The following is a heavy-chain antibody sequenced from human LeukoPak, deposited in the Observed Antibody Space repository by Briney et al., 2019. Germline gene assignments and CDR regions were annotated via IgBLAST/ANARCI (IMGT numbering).Heavy chain of an antibody. D-gene: IGHD3-3*01. CDR3: ARVGDFWSGYSFDY. Sequence: SRTLSLTCAVSGGSISSGGYSWSWIRQPPGKGLEWIGYIYHSGSTYYNPSLKSRVTISVDRSKNQFSLKLSSVTAADTAVYYCARVGDFWSGYSFDYWGQGTLVTVSS. CDR2: IYHSGST. J-gene: IGHJ4*02. CDR1: GGSISSGGYS. V-gene: IGHV4-30-2*01.